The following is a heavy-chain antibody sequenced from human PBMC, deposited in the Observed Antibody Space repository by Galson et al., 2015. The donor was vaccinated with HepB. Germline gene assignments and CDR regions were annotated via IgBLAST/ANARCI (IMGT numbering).Heavy chain of an antibody. D-gene: IGHD4-17*01. Sequence: SVKVSCTASGYTFTSYGISWVRQAPGQGLEWMGWISAYNGNTNYAQKLQGRVTMTTDTSTSTAYMELRSLRADDTAVYYCARDLATVTTLLEGDAFDIWGQGTMVTVSS. J-gene: IGHJ3*02. CDR1: GYTFTSYG. CDR3: ARDLATVTTLLEGDAFDI. CDR2: ISAYNGNT. V-gene: IGHV1-18*01.